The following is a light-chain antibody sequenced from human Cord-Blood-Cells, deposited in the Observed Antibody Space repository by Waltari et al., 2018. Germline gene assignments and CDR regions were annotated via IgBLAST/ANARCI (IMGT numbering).Light chain of an antibody. CDR2: EVS. CDR1: SSDVGSYNR. Sequence: QSALTQPPSVSGSPGQSVTISCTGTSSDVGSYNRVSWYQQPPGTAPKLMIYEVSNRPAGCPDRCAGSKSGNTASLTIPGLQAEDEADYYCSSYTSSSTVPVVFGGGTKLTVL. CDR3: SSYTSSSTVPVV. J-gene: IGLJ2*01. V-gene: IGLV2-18*02.